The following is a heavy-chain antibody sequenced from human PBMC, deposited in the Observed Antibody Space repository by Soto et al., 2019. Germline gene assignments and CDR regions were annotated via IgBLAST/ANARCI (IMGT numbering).Heavy chain of an antibody. CDR3: ARDSSGVTTYFDS. CDR2: IWYDGSKK. D-gene: IGHD4-17*01. V-gene: IGHV3-33*01. J-gene: IGHJ4*02. CDR1: GFSFRSHG. Sequence: QVQLVESGGGVVQPGRSLRLSCAASGFSFRSHGMHWVRQAPGKGLEWVAVIWYDGSKKYYADSVKGRFTISRDNSKNTLYLEMNSLRAEDTAVYYCARDSSGVTTYFDSRGQGSLVTVSS.